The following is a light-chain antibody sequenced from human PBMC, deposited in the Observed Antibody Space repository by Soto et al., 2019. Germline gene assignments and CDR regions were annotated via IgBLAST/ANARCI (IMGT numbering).Light chain of an antibody. V-gene: IGLV3-21*04. CDR2: YDN. CDR3: QLWNSSSDQGV. Sequence: SYELTQPPSGAVAPEKTATITCGGDNIGINAVHWYQQKPGQAPLLVVYYDNDRPSGIPERFSGSTSGNTATLTISRVEAGDEADYYCQLWNSSSDQGVFGGGTKLTVL. CDR1: NIGINA. J-gene: IGLJ3*02.